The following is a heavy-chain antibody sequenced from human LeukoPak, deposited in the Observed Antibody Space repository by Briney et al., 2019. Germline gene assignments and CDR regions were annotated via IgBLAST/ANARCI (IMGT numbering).Heavy chain of an antibody. Sequence: GGSLRLSCAASGFTVSSNYMSWVRQAPGKGLEWVSVIYSGGSTYYADSVKGRFTISSDNSKNTLYLQMNSLRAEDTAVYYCARGTAYYYGSGSHPALDYWGQGTLVTVSS. CDR3: ARGTAYYYGSGSHPALDY. CDR1: GFTVSSNY. J-gene: IGHJ4*02. D-gene: IGHD3-10*01. CDR2: IYSGGST. V-gene: IGHV3-53*01.